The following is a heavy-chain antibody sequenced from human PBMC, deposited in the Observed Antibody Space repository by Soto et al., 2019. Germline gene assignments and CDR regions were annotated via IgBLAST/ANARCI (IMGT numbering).Heavy chain of an antibody. CDR3: ARAGGAPLSKFDP. V-gene: IGHV4-30-2*01. CDR2: IYHSGST. CDR1: GGSISSGGYS. J-gene: IGHJ5*02. D-gene: IGHD1-26*01. Sequence: PSETLSLTCAVSGGSISSGGYSWSWIRQPPGKGLEWIGYIYHSGSTYYNPSLKSRVTISVDRSKNQFSLKLSSVTAADTAVYYCARAGGAPLSKFDPWGQGTLVTVSS.